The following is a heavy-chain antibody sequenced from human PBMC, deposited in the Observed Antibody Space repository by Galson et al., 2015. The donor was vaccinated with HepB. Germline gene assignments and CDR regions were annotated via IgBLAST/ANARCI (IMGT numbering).Heavy chain of an antibody. Sequence: SLRLSCAASGFTFSIYAMTWVRQAPGQGLEWVSAIGVSGGSTYHADSVKGRFTISRDNSKNTLDLQMNSLRAEDTAVYYCARPSTIAAWGYFQHWGQGTLVTVSS. D-gene: IGHD6-13*01. CDR1: GFTFSIYA. CDR2: IGVSGGST. V-gene: IGHV3-23*01. J-gene: IGHJ1*01. CDR3: ARPSTIAAWGYFQH.